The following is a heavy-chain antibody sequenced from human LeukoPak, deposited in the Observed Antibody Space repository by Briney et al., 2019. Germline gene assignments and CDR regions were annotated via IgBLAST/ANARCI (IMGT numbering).Heavy chain of an antibody. CDR2: IYYSETA. CDR1: GDSIRSYY. CDR3: ARVYYSSSYDYWYFDL. J-gene: IGHJ2*01. Sequence: SETLSLTCTVSGDSIRSYYWSWIRQPPGKGLEWIGYIYYSETANYNPSLKGRVTISVDTSKNQFSLKLTSVTAADTAVYYCARVYYSSSYDYWYFDLWGRGTLVTVSS. D-gene: IGHD6-13*01. V-gene: IGHV4-59*01.